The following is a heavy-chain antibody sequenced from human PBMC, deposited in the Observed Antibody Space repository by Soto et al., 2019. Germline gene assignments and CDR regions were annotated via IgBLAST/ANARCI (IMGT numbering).Heavy chain of an antibody. D-gene: IGHD2-2*01. CDR2: IYYSGST. V-gene: IGHV4-61*01. Sequence: SETLSLTCTVSGGSVSSGSYYWSWIRQPPGKGLEWIGYIYYSGSTNYNPSLKSRVTISVDTSKNQFSLKLSSVTAADTAVYYCAGGXYCSSTSCPSYYYGMDVWGQGTTVTVSS. CDR1: GGSVSSGSYY. CDR3: AGGXYCSSTSCPSYYYGMDV. J-gene: IGHJ6*02.